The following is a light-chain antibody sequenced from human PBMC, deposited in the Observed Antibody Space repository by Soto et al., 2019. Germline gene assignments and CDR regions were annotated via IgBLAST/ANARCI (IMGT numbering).Light chain of an antibody. V-gene: IGKV3-11*01. CDR1: QSVGTY. CDR2: DSS. J-gene: IGKJ4*01. Sequence: EIVLTQSPATLSLSPGEIATLSCSASQSVGTYFAWYQQKPGQAPRLLIYDSSNRATGIPARFSGSGSGTDFTLTISSLEPEDFAVYYCQQRSGWPSTFGGGTKVEIK. CDR3: QQRSGWPST.